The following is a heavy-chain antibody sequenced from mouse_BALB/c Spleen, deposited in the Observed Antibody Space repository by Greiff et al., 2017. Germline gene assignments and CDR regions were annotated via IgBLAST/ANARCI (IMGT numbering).Heavy chain of an antibody. CDR2: INPSNGRT. D-gene: IGHD4-1*01. V-gene: IGHV1S81*02. CDR3: ARAAGDWYFEV. J-gene: IGHJ1*01. Sequence: QVQLQQPGAELVKPGASVKLSCKASGYTFTSYWMHWVKQRPGQGLEWIGEINPSNGRTNYNEKFKSKATLTVDKSSSTAYMQLSSLTSEDSAVYYCARAAGDWYFEVWGAGTTVTVSS. CDR1: GYTFTSYW.